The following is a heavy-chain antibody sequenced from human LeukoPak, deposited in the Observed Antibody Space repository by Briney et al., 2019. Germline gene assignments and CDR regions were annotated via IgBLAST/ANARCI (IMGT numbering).Heavy chain of an antibody. CDR2: INPSGGST. CDR3: ARDPYYDFWSGYYPKYYFDY. Sequence: ASVKVSCKASGYTFTSYYMHWVRQAPGQGLEWMGIINPSGGSTSYAQKFQGRVTMTRDMSTSTVYMELSSLRSEDTAVYYCARDPYYDFWSGYYPKYYFDYWGQGTLVTVSS. CDR1: GYTFTSYY. D-gene: IGHD3-3*01. J-gene: IGHJ4*02. V-gene: IGHV1-46*01.